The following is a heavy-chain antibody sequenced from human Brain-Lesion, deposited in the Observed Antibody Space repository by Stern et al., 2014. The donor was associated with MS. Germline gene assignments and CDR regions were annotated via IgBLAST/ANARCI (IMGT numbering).Heavy chain of an antibody. V-gene: IGHV1-24*01. CDR1: GYTLTELS. CDR3: ATLSPGAGGNYYRHFDY. D-gene: IGHD1-26*01. Sequence: QVQLQQSGGEVKKPGASVKVSCKVSGYTLTELSMHWVRQAPRKGLEWMGGFDPDDGETIYAQKFQGRVTMTEDTSTDTAYMELSSLRSEDTAVYYCATLSPGAGGNYYRHFDYWGQGTLVTVSS. CDR2: FDPDDGET. J-gene: IGHJ4*02.